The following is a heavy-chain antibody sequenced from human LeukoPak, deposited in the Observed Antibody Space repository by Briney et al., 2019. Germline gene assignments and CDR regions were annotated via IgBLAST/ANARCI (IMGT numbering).Heavy chain of an antibody. CDR3: AREDSGSYYNFYYFYMDV. D-gene: IGHD3-10*01. Sequence: PSETLSLTCTVSGGSISSGSDYWSWIRQPAGKGLEWIGHIDTSGGTNYNPSLKSRVTLSVDTSKTQFYLSLSSVTAADTAVYYCAREDSGSYYNFYYFYMDVWGKGTTVTISS. V-gene: IGHV4-61*09. J-gene: IGHJ6*03. CDR1: GGSISSGSDY. CDR2: IDTSGGT.